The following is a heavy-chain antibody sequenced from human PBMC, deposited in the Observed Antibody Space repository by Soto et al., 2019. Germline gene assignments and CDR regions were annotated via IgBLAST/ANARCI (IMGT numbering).Heavy chain of an antibody. Sequence: SETLSLTCTVSGGSISSSNYYWDRIRQPPGKGLERIGSIYYSGNTYYSPSLKSRVTLSVDTSKNQFSLKLTSVTAADTAIYYCASFYYFATSGYYYDTWGQGTMVTVSS. CDR2: IYYSGNT. CDR1: GGSISSSNYY. CDR3: ASFYYFATSGYYYDT. D-gene: IGHD3-22*01. J-gene: IGHJ3*02. V-gene: IGHV4-39*01.